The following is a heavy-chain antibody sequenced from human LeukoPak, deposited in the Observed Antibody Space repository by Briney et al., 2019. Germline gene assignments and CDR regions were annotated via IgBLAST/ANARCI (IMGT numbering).Heavy chain of an antibody. D-gene: IGHD5-12*01. V-gene: IGHV1-18*01. Sequence: ASVKVSCKASGYTFINYGISWVRQAPGQGLEWMGWINAYNGNTNYAQKLQGRVTMTTDTSTSTAYMELRSLRSDDTAVYYCARESGPDDAFDIWGQGTMVTVSS. CDR1: GYTFINYG. CDR3: ARESGPDDAFDI. CDR2: INAYNGNT. J-gene: IGHJ3*02.